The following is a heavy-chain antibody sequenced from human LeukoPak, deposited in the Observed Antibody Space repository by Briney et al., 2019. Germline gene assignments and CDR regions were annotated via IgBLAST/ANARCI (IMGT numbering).Heavy chain of an antibody. J-gene: IGHJ4*02. Sequence: SETLSLTCAVSGYSISSGYYWGWIRQPPGKGLEWIGSIYHSGSTYYNPSLESRVTISVDTSKNQFSLKLSSVTAADTAVYYCAREFRVVVPAAIDYFDYWGQGTLVTVSS. CDR3: AREFRVVVPAAIDYFDY. CDR1: GYSISSGYY. D-gene: IGHD2-2*01. CDR2: IYHSGST. V-gene: IGHV4-38-2*02.